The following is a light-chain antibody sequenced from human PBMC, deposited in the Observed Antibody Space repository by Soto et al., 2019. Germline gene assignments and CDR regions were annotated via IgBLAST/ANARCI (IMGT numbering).Light chain of an antibody. Sequence: DIQMTQSPSTLSASVGDRVSITCRASQNIVIWLAWYQQKPGKAPKLLIYAASTLQSGVPSRFSGSGSGTDFTLTISSLQPEDVATYYCQKYNSAPWTFGQGTKVEIK. CDR2: AAS. CDR1: QNIVIW. V-gene: IGKV1-27*01. CDR3: QKYNSAPWT. J-gene: IGKJ1*01.